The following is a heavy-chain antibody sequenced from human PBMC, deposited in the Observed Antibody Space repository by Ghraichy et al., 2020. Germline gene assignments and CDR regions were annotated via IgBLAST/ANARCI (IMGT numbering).Heavy chain of an antibody. Sequence: SETLSLTCTVSGGSISSYYWSWIRQPPGKGLEWIGYIYYSGSTNYNPSLKSRVTISVDTSKNQFSLKLSSVTAADTAVYYCARDRYDFWSGYYTGGYFDYWGQGTLVTVSS. D-gene: IGHD3-3*01. V-gene: IGHV4-59*01. J-gene: IGHJ4*02. CDR1: GGSISSYY. CDR3: ARDRYDFWSGYYTGGYFDY. CDR2: IYYSGST.